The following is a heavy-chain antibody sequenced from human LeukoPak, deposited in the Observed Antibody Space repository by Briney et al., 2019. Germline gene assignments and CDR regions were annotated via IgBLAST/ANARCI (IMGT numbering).Heavy chain of an antibody. CDR3: ARVGTTGATADN. J-gene: IGHJ4*02. Sequence: GASVTVSCKASGYTFTSYYMHWVRQAPGQGLEWMGIINPRGGSTDYAQKFQGRVTMTSDTSTSTVYMELKSLRSEDTAVYFCARVGTTGATADNWGQGTLVTVSS. V-gene: IGHV1-46*01. CDR1: GYTFTSYY. D-gene: IGHD4-11*01. CDR2: INPRGGST.